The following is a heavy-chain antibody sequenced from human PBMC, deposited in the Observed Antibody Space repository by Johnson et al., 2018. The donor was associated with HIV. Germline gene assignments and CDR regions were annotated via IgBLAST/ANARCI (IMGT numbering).Heavy chain of an antibody. V-gene: IGHV3-30*02. Sequence: QVQLLESGGGLVQPGGSLRLSCAASGFTVSSNYMSWVRQAPGKGLEWVAFIRYDGSNKYYADSVKGRFTISRDNSKNTLYLQMNSLRAEDTAIYYCAKGRYSSSWYLAGAFDIWGQGTMVTVSS. D-gene: IGHD6-13*01. CDR2: IRYDGSNK. J-gene: IGHJ3*02. CDR1: GFTVSSNY. CDR3: AKGRYSSSWYLAGAFDI.